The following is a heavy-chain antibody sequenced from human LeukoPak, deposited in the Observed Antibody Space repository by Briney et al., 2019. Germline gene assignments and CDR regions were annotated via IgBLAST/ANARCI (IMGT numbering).Heavy chain of an antibody. CDR1: GFRFDEYD. CDR2: INWNGGST. J-gene: IGHJ5*02. CDR3: ARDRKNSPRGDWFDP. D-gene: IGHD2/OR15-2a*01. Sequence: GGSLRLSCAASGFRFDEYDMSWVRQAPGKGLEWVSGINWNGGSTVYADSVKGRFTISRDNTKNSLYLQMNSLRAEDTALYYCARDRKNSPRGDWFDPWGQGTLVTVSS. V-gene: IGHV3-20*04.